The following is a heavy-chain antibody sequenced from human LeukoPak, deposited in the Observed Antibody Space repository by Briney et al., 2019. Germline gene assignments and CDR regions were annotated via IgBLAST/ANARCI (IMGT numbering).Heavy chain of an antibody. CDR2: IIPILGIA. V-gene: IGHV1-69*04. CDR3: ASTGGYYDSSGVG. J-gene: IGHJ4*02. D-gene: IGHD3-22*01. Sequence: SVMVSCKASGGAFSSYAISWVRQAPGQGLEWMGRIIPILGIANYAQKFQGRVTITADKSTSTAYMELSSLRSEDTAVYYCASTGGYYDSSGVGWGQGTLVTVSS. CDR1: GGAFSSYA.